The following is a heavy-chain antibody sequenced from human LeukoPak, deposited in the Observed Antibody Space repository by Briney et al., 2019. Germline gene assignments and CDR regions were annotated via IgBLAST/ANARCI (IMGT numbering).Heavy chain of an antibody. CDR2: IYYSGST. CDR1: GGSISSSSYY. D-gene: IGHD3-10*01. V-gene: IGHV4-30-4*08. CDR3: AREGALLWFGELYYYFDY. J-gene: IGHJ4*02. Sequence: SETLSLTCTVSGGSISSSSYYWGWIRQPPGKGLEWIGYIYYSGSTYYNPSLKSRVTISVDTSKNQFSLKLSSVTAADTAVYYCAREGALLWFGELYYYFDYWGQGTLVTVSS.